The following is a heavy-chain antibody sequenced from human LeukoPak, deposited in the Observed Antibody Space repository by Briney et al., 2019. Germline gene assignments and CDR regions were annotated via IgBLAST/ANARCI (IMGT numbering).Heavy chain of an antibody. J-gene: IGHJ4*02. CDR3: AREGCSGGSCYFDY. CDR1: GFTFSSYD. V-gene: IGHV3-33*01. Sequence: PGRSLRLSCAASGFTFSSYDMHWVRPAPGKGLEWVAVIWYDGSNKYYADSVKGRFTISRDNSKNTLYLQMNSLRAEDTAVYYCAREGCSGGSCYFDYWGQGTLVTVSS. CDR2: IWYDGSNK. D-gene: IGHD2-15*01.